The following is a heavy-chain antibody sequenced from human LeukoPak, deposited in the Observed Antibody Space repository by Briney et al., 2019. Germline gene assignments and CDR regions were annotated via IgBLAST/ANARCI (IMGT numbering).Heavy chain of an antibody. D-gene: IGHD2-2*02. CDR1: GFTFSSYG. CDR2: IRYDGSNK. J-gene: IGHJ6*03. Sequence: GGSLRLSCAAYGFTFSSYGMHWVRQAPGKGLEWVAFIRYDGSNKYYADSVKGRFTISRDNSKNTLYLQMNSLRAEDTAAYYCAKDGVVPAAINYYYYMDVWGKGTTVTVSS. CDR3: AKDGVVPAAINYYYYMDV. V-gene: IGHV3-30*02.